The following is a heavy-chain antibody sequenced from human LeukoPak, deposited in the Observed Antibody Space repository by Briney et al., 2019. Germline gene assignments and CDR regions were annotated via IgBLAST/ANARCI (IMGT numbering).Heavy chain of an antibody. CDR2: IYYSGRT. CDR3: ARRRYYDGSGYLE. Sequence: SETLSLTCSVSGDSVSRSDAYWDWIRQPPGKGLEWIGTIYYSGRTYYSPSLKSRVTMSVDPSNNQFSLNLRSVTAADTALYYCARRRYYDGSGYLEWGQGTLLSVSS. D-gene: IGHD3-22*01. CDR1: GDSVSRSDAY. V-gene: IGHV4-39*01. J-gene: IGHJ1*01.